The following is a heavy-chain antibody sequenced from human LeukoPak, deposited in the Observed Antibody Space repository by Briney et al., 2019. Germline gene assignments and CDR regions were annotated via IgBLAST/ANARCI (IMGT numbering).Heavy chain of an antibody. D-gene: IGHD1-26*01. Sequence: GGSLRLSCAASGFTFSSYWMSWVRQAPGKGLEWVANIKQDGSEKYYVDSVKGRFTISRDNAKNSLYLQMNSLRAEDTAVYYCARDPPPVRVGATGAFDIWGQGTMVTVSS. V-gene: IGHV3-7*01. CDR2: IKQDGSEK. J-gene: IGHJ3*02. CDR1: GFTFSSYW. CDR3: ARDPPPVRVGATGAFDI.